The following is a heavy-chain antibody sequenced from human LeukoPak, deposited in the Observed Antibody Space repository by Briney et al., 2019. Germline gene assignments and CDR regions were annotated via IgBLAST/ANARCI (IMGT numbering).Heavy chain of an antibody. CDR2: INHSGST. Sequence: SETLSLTCAVYGGSFSGYYWSWIRQPPGKGLEWIGEINHSGSTNYNPSLKSRVTISVDTSKNQFSLKLTSVTAADTAVYYCAKQTGSGLFILPGGQGTLVTVSS. D-gene: IGHD3/OR15-3a*01. CDR3: AKQTGSGLFILP. CDR1: GGSFSGYY. V-gene: IGHV4-34*01. J-gene: IGHJ4*02.